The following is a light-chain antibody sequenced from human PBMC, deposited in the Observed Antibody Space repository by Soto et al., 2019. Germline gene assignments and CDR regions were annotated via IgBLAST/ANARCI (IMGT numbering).Light chain of an antibody. CDR2: DNN. CDR3: GTWDSSLSAVV. V-gene: IGLV1-51*01. J-gene: IGLJ2*01. CDR1: SSNIGNNY. Sequence: QSVLTQPPSVSAAPGQKVTISCSGSSSNIGNNYVSWYQQLPGTAPKLLIYDNNKRPSGITDRFSGSKSGTSATLGITGLQTGDEAYYYCGTWDSSLSAVVFGGGTKLTVL.